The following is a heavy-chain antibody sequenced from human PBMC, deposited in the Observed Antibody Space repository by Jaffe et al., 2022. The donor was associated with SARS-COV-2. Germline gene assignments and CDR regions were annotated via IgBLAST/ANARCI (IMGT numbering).Heavy chain of an antibody. D-gene: IGHD3-16*01. CDR1: GLTFSDCN. V-gene: IGHV3-48*01. J-gene: IGHJ4*02. Sequence: EVQLVESGGGLVQPGGSLRLSCTASGLTFSDCNVNWVRQAPGTGLEWVSYISDDSRTIYYADSVRGRFTISRDNARNSLYLQMNSLRGEDTAVYYCAKGAPWGHLFDYWGQGTLVTVSS. CDR3: AKGAPWGHLFDY. CDR2: ISDDSRTI.